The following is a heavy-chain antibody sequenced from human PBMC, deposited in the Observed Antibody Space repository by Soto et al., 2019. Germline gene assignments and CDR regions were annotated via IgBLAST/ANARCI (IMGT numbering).Heavy chain of an antibody. V-gene: IGHV3-15*07. CDR2: IKSKTDGRTT. D-gene: IGHD3-22*01. Sequence: EVQLVESGGGLVKPGGSLRLSCAASGFTFSNAWMNWVRQAPGKGLEWVGRIKSKTDGRTTDYAAPVKGRFTISRDDSKNTLYLQMNSLKTEDTAVYYCTTRTITMMAGYWGQGTLVTVSS. CDR3: TTRTITMMAGY. CDR1: GFTFSNAW. J-gene: IGHJ4*02.